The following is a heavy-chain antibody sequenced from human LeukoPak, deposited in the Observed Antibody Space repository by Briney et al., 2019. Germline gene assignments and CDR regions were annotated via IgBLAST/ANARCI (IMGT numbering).Heavy chain of an antibody. D-gene: IGHD3-3*01. CDR3: ATAESGYYYYYYMDV. CDR1: GGSISSYY. CDR2: IYYSGST. V-gene: IGHV4-59*01. Sequence: PSETLCLTCTVSGGSISSYYWGWIRQPPGKGLEWLGYIYYSGSTNYNPSLKSRVTISVDTSKNQLSLKLSSVTAADPAVYYCATAESGYYYYYYMDVWGKGTTVTVSS. J-gene: IGHJ6*03.